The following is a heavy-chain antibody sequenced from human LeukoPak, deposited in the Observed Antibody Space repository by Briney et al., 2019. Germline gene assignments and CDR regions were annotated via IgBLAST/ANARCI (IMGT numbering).Heavy chain of an antibody. D-gene: IGHD3-3*01. CDR1: GYTFTSYG. V-gene: IGHV1-18*01. CDR2: ISAYNGNT. J-gene: IGHJ4*02. CDR3: ARAVGLYDFWSGYYMSH. Sequence: GSVKVSCKASGYTFTSYGISWVRQAPGQGLEWMGWISAYNGNTNYAQKLQGRVTMTTDTSTSTAYMELRSLRSDDTAVYYCARAVGLYDFWSGYYMSHWGQGTLVTVSS.